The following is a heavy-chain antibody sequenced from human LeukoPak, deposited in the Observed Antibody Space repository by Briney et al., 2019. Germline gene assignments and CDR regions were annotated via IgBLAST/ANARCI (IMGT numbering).Heavy chain of an antibody. CDR3: ASKGSSGYNLFDY. CDR1: GFTFSSYA. D-gene: IGHD3-22*01. V-gene: IGHV3-23*01. Sequence: GGSLRLSCAASGFTFSSYAMSWVRQAPGKGLEWVSAISGSGDSTYYADSVKGRFTISRDNSKNTLYLQMNSLRAEDTAVYYCASKGSSGYNLFDYWGQGTLVTVSS. J-gene: IGHJ4*02. CDR2: ISGSGDST.